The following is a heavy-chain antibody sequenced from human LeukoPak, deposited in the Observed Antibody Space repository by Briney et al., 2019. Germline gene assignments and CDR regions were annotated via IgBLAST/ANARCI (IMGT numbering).Heavy chain of an antibody. CDR2: ISSSGSTI. V-gene: IGHV3-48*04. CDR1: GFTFSNYG. D-gene: IGHD3-10*01. J-gene: IGHJ4*02. Sequence: GGSLRLSCAASGFTFSNYGRHWVRQAPGKGLEWVSYISSSGSTINYADSVKGRFTISRDNAKNSLSLQMNSLRAEDTAVYYCARDGSRSYYFDSWGQGTLVTVSS. CDR3: ARDGSRSYYFDS.